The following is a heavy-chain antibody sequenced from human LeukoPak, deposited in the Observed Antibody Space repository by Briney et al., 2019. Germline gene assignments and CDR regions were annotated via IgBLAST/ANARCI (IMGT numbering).Heavy chain of an antibody. CDR1: GFTFSSYD. J-gene: IGHJ4*02. V-gene: IGHV3-13*01. CDR2: IGTAGDT. D-gene: IGHD6-19*01. CDR3: ARADSSGWYGASIDY. Sequence: GGSLRLSCAASGFTFSSYDMHWVRQATGKGLEWVSAIGTAGDTYYPGSVKGRFTISRENAKNSLYLQMNSLRAGDTAVYYCARADSSGWYGASIDYWGQGTVVTVFS.